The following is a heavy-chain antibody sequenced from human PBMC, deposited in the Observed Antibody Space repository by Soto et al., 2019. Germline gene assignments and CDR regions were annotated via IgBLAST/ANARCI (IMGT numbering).Heavy chain of an antibody. V-gene: IGHV1-18*01. CDR2: ISPYSGDT. CDR1: GYTLPNYG. D-gene: IGHD1-26*01. CDR3: SLVGSTDAFDI. J-gene: IGHJ3*02. Sequence: QVQLVQSGGEVKKPGASVKISCKASGYTLPNYGITWVRQAPGQGLEWMGWISPYSGDTNYAQKLQGRVTMTTDTPTSTAYMELRSLRSDDTAVYYFSLVGSTDAFDIWGQGTMVTVSS.